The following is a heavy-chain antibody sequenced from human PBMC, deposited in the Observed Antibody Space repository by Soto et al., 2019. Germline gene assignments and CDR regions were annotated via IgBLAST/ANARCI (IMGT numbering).Heavy chain of an antibody. CDR3: ARLPRYSSSWYFDY. Sequence: QVQLVQSGAEVKKPGASVKVSCKASGYTFTSYAMHWVRQAPGQRLEWMGWINAGNGITKYSQKFQGRVTITRDTSASTAYMELSSLRSEDTAVYYCARLPRYSSSWYFDYWGQGTLVTVSS. V-gene: IGHV1-3*01. D-gene: IGHD6-13*01. CDR2: INAGNGIT. J-gene: IGHJ4*02. CDR1: GYTFTSYA.